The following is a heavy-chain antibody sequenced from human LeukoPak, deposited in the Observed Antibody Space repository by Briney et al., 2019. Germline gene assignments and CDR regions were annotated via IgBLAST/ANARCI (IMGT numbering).Heavy chain of an antibody. J-gene: IGHJ6*03. CDR2: IKQDGSEK. CDR3: ARERGSSSGYYYYYYFMDV. Sequence: GGSLRLSCAASGFTFSSYGMHWVCQAPGKGLEWVANIKQDGSEKYYVDSVKVRCTISRDNANNSLYLQMTSLRPEDTAVYYRARERGSSSGYYYYYYFMDVWGKGTTVTISS. D-gene: IGHD3-22*01. CDR1: GFTFSSYG. V-gene: IGHV3-7*01.